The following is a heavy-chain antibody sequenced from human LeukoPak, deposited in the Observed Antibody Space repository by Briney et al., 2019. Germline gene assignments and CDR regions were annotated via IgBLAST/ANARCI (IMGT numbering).Heavy chain of an antibody. J-gene: IGHJ4*02. Sequence: GGSLRLSCAASGFTFSDYYMSWIRQAPGKGLECVSYISASSSYTNYADSVKGRFTISRDNAKNSLYLRMNSLRAEDTAVYYCARVEATDYGDYARYWGQGTLVTVSS. V-gene: IGHV3-11*05. CDR2: ISASSSYT. CDR3: ARVEATDYGDYARY. D-gene: IGHD4-17*01. CDR1: GFTFSDYY.